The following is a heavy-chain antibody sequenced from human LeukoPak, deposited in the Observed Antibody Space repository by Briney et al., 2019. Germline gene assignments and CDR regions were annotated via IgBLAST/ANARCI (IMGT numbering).Heavy chain of an antibody. D-gene: IGHD3-22*01. CDR3: ARAPSEIGGYYPEYFRH. V-gene: IGHV3-74*01. J-gene: IGHJ1*01. CDR2: IESDGST. Sequence: PGGSLRLSCAASGFTFSSYWMHWVRQAPGKGLVWVSRIESDGSTRYADSVKGRFTISRDNAKNTVSLQINSLRAEDTGVYYCARAPSEIGGYYPEYFRHWGQGTLVTVSP. CDR1: GFTFSSYW.